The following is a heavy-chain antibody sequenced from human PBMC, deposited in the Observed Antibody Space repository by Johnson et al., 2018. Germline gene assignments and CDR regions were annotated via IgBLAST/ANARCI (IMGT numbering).Heavy chain of an antibody. Sequence: QVQLVQSGGGVVQXGRSLRLXCAASGFTFSSYAMHWVRQAPGKGLEWVAVISYDGSNKYYADSVKGRFTIPGDNSKNTLYLQMKSTKAENTAVYYGAKGGGGWYCSSTSCYAYYYYYYMDVWGKGTTVTVSS. J-gene: IGHJ6*03. CDR2: ISYDGSNK. CDR3: AKGGGGWYCSSTSCYAYYYYYYMDV. V-gene: IGHV3-30*04. D-gene: IGHD2-2*01. CDR1: GFTFSSYA.